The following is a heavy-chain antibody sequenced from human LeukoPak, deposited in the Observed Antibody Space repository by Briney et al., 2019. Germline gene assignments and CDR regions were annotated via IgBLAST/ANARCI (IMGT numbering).Heavy chain of an antibody. CDR3: AGRRITGTTYYFDY. V-gene: IGHV4-59*11. D-gene: IGHD1-20*01. Sequence: SETLSLTCTVSGGSLSGHYWSWIRQPPGKRLEWIGYVSYTGRTKYNPSLKSRVTMSVDTSKNQFSLKLSSVTAADTAVYYCAGRRITGTTYYFDYWGQGTLVTVSS. CDR1: GGSLSGHY. J-gene: IGHJ4*02. CDR2: VSYTGRT.